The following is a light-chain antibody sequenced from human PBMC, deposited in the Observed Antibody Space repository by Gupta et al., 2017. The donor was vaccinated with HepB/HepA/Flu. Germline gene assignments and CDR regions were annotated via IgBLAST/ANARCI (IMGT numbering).Light chain of an antibody. J-gene: IGKJ5*01. V-gene: IGKV1D-12*01. Sequence: VGDRVIITCRASQGIGTWLVWYQQKPGKAPKLLINAASRLQSGVPLRFSGSGDGTDFTLTISSLQPEDFATYHCQQANSYPITFGQGTRVEIK. CDR3: QQANSYPIT. CDR2: AAS. CDR1: QGIGTW.